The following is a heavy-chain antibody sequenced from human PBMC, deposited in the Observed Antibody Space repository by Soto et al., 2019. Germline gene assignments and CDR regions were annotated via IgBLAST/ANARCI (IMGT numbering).Heavy chain of an antibody. J-gene: IGHJ4*02. CDR2: ISYDGSNK. Sequence: GGSLRLSCVASGFIFSNYGMHWVRQAPGKGLEWVAVISYDGSNKYYADSVKGRFTISRDNSKNTLYLQMNSLRAEDTAVYYCANGGKIAAAGDGDYWGQGTLVTVSS. CDR3: ANGGKIAAAGDGDY. D-gene: IGHD6-13*01. CDR1: GFIFSNYG. V-gene: IGHV3-30*18.